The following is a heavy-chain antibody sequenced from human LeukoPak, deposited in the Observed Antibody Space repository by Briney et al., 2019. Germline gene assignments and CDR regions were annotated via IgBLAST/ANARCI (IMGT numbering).Heavy chain of an antibody. Sequence: SETLSLTCAVYGGSFSGYYWSWIRQPPGKGLEWIGEINHSGSTNYNPSLKSRVTISVDTSKNQFSLKLSSVTAADTAVYYCARALDGYSSTRGYFDYWGQGTPVTVSS. V-gene: IGHV4-34*01. CDR3: ARALDGYSSTRGYFDY. D-gene: IGHD6-13*01. J-gene: IGHJ4*02. CDR1: GGSFSGYY. CDR2: INHSGST.